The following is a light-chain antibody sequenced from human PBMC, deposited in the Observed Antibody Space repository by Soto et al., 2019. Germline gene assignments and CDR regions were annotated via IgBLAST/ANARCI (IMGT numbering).Light chain of an antibody. CDR3: QQRSNWLSIT. J-gene: IGKJ5*01. Sequence: EIVLTQSPGTLSLSPGERATLSCRASESISSYLAWYQHKPGQAPRLLIYDASNRAPGIPDRFSGSGSGTDFTLTISSLEPEDFAVYYCQQRSNWLSITFGQGTRVEIK. V-gene: IGKV3-11*01. CDR2: DAS. CDR1: ESISSY.